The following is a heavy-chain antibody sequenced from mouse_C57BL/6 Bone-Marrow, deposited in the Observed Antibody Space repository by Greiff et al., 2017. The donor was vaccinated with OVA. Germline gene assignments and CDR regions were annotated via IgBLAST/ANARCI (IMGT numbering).Heavy chain of an antibody. V-gene: IGHV1-81*01. Sequence: VQLQQSGAELARPGASVKLSCKASGYTFTSYGISWVKQRTGQGLEWIGEIYPRSGNTYYNEKFKGKATLTADTSSSTAYMELRILTYEDSAVYYCARSNWGFAYWGQGTLVTVSA. CDR2: IYPRSGNT. D-gene: IGHD4-1*01. J-gene: IGHJ3*01. CDR1: GYTFTSYG. CDR3: ARSNWGFAY.